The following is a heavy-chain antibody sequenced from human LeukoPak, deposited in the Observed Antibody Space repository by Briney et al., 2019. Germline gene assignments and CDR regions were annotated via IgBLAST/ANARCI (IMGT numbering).Heavy chain of an antibody. J-gene: IGHJ4*02. D-gene: IGHD3-22*01. CDR1: GFTFSNYA. Sequence: GGSLRLSCSASGFTFSNYAMHWVRQAPGKGLVWVSRINGDGSITSYAESVKGRFIISRDNAKNTVYLQMNSLSAEDTAVYYCARDLELTYYDSSGHDYWGQGTLVTVSS. V-gene: IGHV3-74*01. CDR3: ARDLELTYYDSSGHDY. CDR2: INGDGSIT.